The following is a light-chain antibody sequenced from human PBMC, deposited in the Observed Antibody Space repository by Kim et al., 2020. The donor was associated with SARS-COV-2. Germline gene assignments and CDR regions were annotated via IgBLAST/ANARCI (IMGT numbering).Light chain of an antibody. Sequence: VSPGQTASITCSGDKLGDKFACWYQQKPGQSPVLVIYQDSKRPSGIPERFSGSNSGNTATLTISGTQAMDEADYYCQAWDSSTFYVFGTGTKVTVL. J-gene: IGLJ1*01. CDR3: QAWDSSTFYV. CDR1: KLGDKF. V-gene: IGLV3-1*01. CDR2: QDS.